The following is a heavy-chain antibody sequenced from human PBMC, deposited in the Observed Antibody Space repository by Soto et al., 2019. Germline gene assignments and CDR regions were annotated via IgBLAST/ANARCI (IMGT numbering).Heavy chain of an antibody. J-gene: IGHJ4*02. V-gene: IGHV3-23*01. CDR3: AKGNNGDYDD. Sequence: GGSLRLSCAASGFTFTNYAMSWVRQAPGKGLEWVSTISRSGGAAFHADSVKGRLTISRDNSKNTLYLQMNSLRVDDTAVYYCAKGNNGDYDDWGQGTLVTVSS. D-gene: IGHD4-17*01. CDR2: ISRSGGAA. CDR1: GFTFTNYA.